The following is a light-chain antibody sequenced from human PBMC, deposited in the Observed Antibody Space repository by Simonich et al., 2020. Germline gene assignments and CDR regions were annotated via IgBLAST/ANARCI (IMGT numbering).Light chain of an antibody. CDR2: YKSESDK. CDR3: MIWHVSAWV. Sequence: QAVLTQPASLSASPGASASHTCTLRSGINVGTYRIYWYQQKPGSRPQYLLRYKSESDKQQGSGVPSLCSGSKDASANAGILLISGLQSDAEADYYGMIWHVSAWVFGGGTKLTVL. CDR1: SGINVGTYR. V-gene: IGLV5-45*01. J-gene: IGLJ3*02.